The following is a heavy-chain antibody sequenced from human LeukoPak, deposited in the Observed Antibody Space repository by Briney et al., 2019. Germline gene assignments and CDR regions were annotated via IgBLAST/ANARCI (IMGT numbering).Heavy chain of an antibody. D-gene: IGHD1-26*01. CDR2: IYHSGST. CDR3: ARYGVVGATHFDY. V-gene: IGHV4-39*01. J-gene: IGHJ4*02. CDR1: GGSISSSSYY. Sequence: SETLSLTCTVSGGSISSSSYYWGWIRQPPGKGLEWIGSIYHSGSTYYNPSLKSRVTISVDTSKNQFSLKLSSVTAADTAVYYCARYGVVGATHFDYWGQGTLVTVSS.